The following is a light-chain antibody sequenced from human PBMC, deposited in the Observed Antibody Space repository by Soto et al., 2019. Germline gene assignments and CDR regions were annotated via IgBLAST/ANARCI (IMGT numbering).Light chain of an antibody. CDR3: SSYTGSSTEV. CDR2: DVS. Sequence: QSALTQPASVSGSPGQSSTISCTGTSSDVGGYNYVSWYQQHPGKAPKLMIYDVSNRPSGVSNRFSGSKSGNTASLTISGLQAEDEADYYCSSYTGSSTEVFGGGTKLTVL. J-gene: IGLJ2*01. CDR1: SSDVGGYNY. V-gene: IGLV2-14*01.